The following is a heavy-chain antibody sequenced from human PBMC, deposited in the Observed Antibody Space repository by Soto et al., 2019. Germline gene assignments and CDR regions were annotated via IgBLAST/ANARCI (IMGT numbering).Heavy chain of an antibody. Sequence: QVQLVQSGAEVKKPGSSVKVSCKASGGTFSSYAISWVRQAPGQGLEWMGGIIPIFGTANYAQKLQGRVTITADESTSTAYMELSSLRSVDTAVYYCAFLGSEWLLYDRAVDYWGQGTLVTVSS. CDR2: IIPIFGTA. V-gene: IGHV1-69*12. D-gene: IGHD3-3*01. CDR1: GGTFSSYA. CDR3: AFLGSEWLLYDRAVDY. J-gene: IGHJ4*02.